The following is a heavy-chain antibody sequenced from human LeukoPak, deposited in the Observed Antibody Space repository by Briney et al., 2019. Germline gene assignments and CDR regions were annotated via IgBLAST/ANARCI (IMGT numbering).Heavy chain of an antibody. Sequence: SETLSLTCTVSGGSINSGRYYWSWIRQPAGRGLEWIGHISTSGRTSYSPSLKSRVTISVDTSKNQFSLKLSSVTAADTAVYYCARDWKGPWGQGTLVTVSS. J-gene: IGHJ5*02. CDR1: GGSINSGRYY. V-gene: IGHV4-61*09. CDR3: ARDWKGP. CDR2: ISTSGRT. D-gene: IGHD1-1*01.